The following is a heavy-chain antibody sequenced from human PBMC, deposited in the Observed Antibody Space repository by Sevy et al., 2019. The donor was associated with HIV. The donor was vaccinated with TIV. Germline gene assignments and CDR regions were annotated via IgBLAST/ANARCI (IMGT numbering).Heavy chain of an antibody. CDR1: GLPLTPIG. CDR3: ARAVLEISTWRSDY. Sequence: GGSLSSSCEALGLPLTPIGMLGVAKAQGKGWGGSPCISSTSAYINYADSVKGRFTISRDNAKNLLYLQMDSLRAEDTAVYYCARAVLEISTWRSDYWGQGTLVTVSS. V-gene: IGHV3-21*05. CDR2: ISSTSAYI. J-gene: IGHJ4*02. D-gene: IGHD1-1*01.